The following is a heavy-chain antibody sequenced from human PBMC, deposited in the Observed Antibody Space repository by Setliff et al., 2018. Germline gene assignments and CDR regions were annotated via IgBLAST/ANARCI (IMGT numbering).Heavy chain of an antibody. D-gene: IGHD2-2*02. CDR3: ARDREYCSRTSCYIDY. Sequence: ASVKVSCKASGYSFSTYAMHWVRQAPGQRLEWMGWINGGNGNTKYSQKFQGRITITRDTSASTAYMEMSSLRSEDTAVYYCARDREYCSRTSCYIDYWGQGALITVSS. V-gene: IGHV1-3*01. CDR1: GYSFSTYA. J-gene: IGHJ4*02. CDR2: INGGNGNT.